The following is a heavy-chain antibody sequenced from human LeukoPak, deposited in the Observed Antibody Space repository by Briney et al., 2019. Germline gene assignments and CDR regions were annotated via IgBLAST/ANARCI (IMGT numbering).Heavy chain of an antibody. CDR2: IDDSGST. CDR1: GGSISSNAYY. J-gene: IGHJ6*02. CDR3: ARHPPRSLGVTTSGPYYYAMDV. V-gene: IGHV4-39*01. D-gene: IGHD2-21*02. Sequence: SETLSLTCTVSGGSISSNAYYWAWIRQPPGKGLEWTGTIDDSGSTFYNPSLRSRVTMSVDRSRNQFSRMLSCWTAADAAVYFCARHPPRSLGVTTSGPYYYAMDVWGQGTTVTVSS.